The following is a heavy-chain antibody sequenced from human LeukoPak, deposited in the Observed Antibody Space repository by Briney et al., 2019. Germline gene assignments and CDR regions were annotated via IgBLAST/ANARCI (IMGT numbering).Heavy chain of an antibody. CDR3: ARERGYCDSTSCYGGPDY. D-gene: IGHD2-2*01. Sequence: PGGSLRLSCAGSGFTFSDSTMIWVRQAPGKGLEWVAHISYDGSNKYYADSVKGRFTISRDNSKNTLYLQMNSLRAEDTAVYYCARERGYCDSTSCYGGPDYWGQGTLVTVSS. V-gene: IGHV3-30-3*01. J-gene: IGHJ4*02. CDR1: GFTFSDST. CDR2: ISYDGSNK.